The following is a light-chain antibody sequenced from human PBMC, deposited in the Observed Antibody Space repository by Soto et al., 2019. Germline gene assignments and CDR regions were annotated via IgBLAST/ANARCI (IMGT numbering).Light chain of an antibody. V-gene: IGKV1-17*01. Sequence: DIQMTQSPSSLSASVGDRVTITCRASQDIGSDLGWYQQKPGKAPKRLTYAASTLQSGVPSRFSGSGSGTEFTLTISSLQPEDFATYYCLQHHSYLSTFGPGTKVDIK. J-gene: IGKJ1*01. CDR2: AAS. CDR1: QDIGSD. CDR3: LQHHSYLST.